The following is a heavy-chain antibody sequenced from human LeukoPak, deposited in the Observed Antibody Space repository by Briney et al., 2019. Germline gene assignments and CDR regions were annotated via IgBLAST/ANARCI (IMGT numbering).Heavy chain of an antibody. J-gene: IGHJ4*02. CDR3: ARGKAGVDFDY. Sequence: PGGSLRLSCAASGFTFSSYDMNWVRQAPGKGLEWVSAICTAGDTNYSGSVMGGCTISRENAKNSFYLQMNSLRAGDTAVYYCARGKAGVDFDYWGQGTLVTVSS. D-gene: IGHD3-10*01. V-gene: IGHV3-13*01. CDR1: GFTFSSYD. CDR2: ICTAGDT.